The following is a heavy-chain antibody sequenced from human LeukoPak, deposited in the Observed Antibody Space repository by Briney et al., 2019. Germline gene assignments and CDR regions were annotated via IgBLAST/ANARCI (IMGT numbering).Heavy chain of an antibody. V-gene: IGHV3-48*03. CDR2: ISSSGSTI. D-gene: IGHD2-15*01. Sequence: GGSLRLSCAASGFTFSSYEMNWVRQAPGKGLEWVSYISSSGSTIYYADSVKGRFTISRDNAKNSLYLQMNSLSAEDTAVYYCARDCSGGSCYVGYYYYMDVWGKGTTVTVSS. CDR3: ARDCSGGSCYVGYYYYMDV. CDR1: GFTFSSYE. J-gene: IGHJ6*03.